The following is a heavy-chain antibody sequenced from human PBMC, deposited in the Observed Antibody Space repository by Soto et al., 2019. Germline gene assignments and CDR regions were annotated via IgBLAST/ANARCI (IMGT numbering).Heavy chain of an antibody. V-gene: IGHV1-69*12. CDR1: GGTFSSYA. CDR2: IIPIFGTA. CDR3: ARAVDPPTYYDFWSGYLHSGPFDY. J-gene: IGHJ4*02. D-gene: IGHD3-3*01. Sequence: QVQLVQSGAEVKKPGSSVKVSCKASGGTFSSYAISWVRQAPGQGLEWMGGIIPIFGTANYAQKFQGRVTITADESTSTAYTEASTXRSEDTAWYYCARAVDPPTYYDFWSGYLHSGPFDYWGQGTLVTVSS.